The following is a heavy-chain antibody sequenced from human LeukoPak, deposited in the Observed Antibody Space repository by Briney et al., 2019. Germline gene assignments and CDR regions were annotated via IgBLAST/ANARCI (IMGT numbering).Heavy chain of an antibody. D-gene: IGHD1-7*01. V-gene: IGHV3-74*01. J-gene: IGHJ5*02. CDR2: INSDGSST. CDR3: AKLPDYILELKTWFDP. Sequence: GGSLRLSCAASGFTFSSYWMHWVRQAPGKGLVWVSRINSDGSSTSYADSVKGRFTISRDNAKNTLYLQMNSLRAEDTAVYYCAKLPDYILELKTWFDPWGQGTLVTVSS. CDR1: GFTFSSYW.